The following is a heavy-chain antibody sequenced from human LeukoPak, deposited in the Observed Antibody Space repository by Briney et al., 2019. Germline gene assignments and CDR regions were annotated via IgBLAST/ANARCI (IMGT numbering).Heavy chain of an antibody. V-gene: IGHV4-31*03. CDR2: IYYSGST. J-gene: IGHJ4*02. D-gene: IGHD3-22*01. CDR3: ASRGRYYYDSSGFYYFDY. CDR1: GGSISSGGYY. Sequence: SETLSLTCIVSGGSISSGGYYWSWIRQHPGKGLEWIGYIYYSGSTYYNPSLKSRVTISVDTSKNQFSLKLSSVTAADTAVYYCASRGRYYYDSSGFYYFDYWGQGTLVTVSS.